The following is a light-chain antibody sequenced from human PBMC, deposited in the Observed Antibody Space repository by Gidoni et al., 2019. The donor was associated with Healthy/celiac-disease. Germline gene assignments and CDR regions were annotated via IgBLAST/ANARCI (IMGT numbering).Light chain of an antibody. CDR2: SAS. CDR3: HWGFT. Sequence: DIPLTQSPSFLSASVGDRVTLTFRASQGIRIYLAWYQQKPGKAPKRLIYSASTLQSGVPSRFSGSGSGTEFTLTISSLQPENFATYYCHWGFTFGPGTKVDIK. CDR1: QGIRIY. J-gene: IGKJ3*01. V-gene: IGKV1-9*01.